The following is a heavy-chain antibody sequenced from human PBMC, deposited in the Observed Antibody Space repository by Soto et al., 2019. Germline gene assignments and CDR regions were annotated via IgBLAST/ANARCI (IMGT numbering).Heavy chain of an antibody. Sequence: PVGSLRLSCAASGFTFSSYWMSWVRQAPGKGLEWVANIKQDGSEKYYVDSVKGRFTISRDNAKNSLYLQMNSLRAEDTAVYYCARGYYDSSGSPFDYWGQGTLVTVSS. CDR2: IKQDGSEK. D-gene: IGHD3-22*01. J-gene: IGHJ4*02. V-gene: IGHV3-7*04. CDR3: ARGYYDSSGSPFDY. CDR1: GFTFSSYW.